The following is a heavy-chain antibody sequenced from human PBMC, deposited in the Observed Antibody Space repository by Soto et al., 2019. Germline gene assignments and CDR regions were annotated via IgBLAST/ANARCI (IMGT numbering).Heavy chain of an antibody. CDR2: FNPNSGAT. CDR1: GYIFTGYY. J-gene: IGHJ4*02. CDR3: ARSLGVYRSSAIEY. V-gene: IGHV1-2*02. Sequence: QVQLVQSGAEVKKPGASVKVSCKASGYIFTGYYMHCVRQAPGQGLEWVGWFNPNSGATNFAQRFQGRVTMTGDTSSNTGYLALTRLRSDDTAVYNCARSLGVYRSSAIEYWDQGKPVTVSS. D-gene: IGHD6-6*01.